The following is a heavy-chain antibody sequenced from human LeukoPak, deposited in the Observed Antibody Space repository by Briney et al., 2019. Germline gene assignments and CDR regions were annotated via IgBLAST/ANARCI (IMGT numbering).Heavy chain of an antibody. Sequence: SETLSLTCTVSGGSISSYYWSWIRQPPGKGLEWIGYIYYSGSTNYNPSLKSRVTISVDTSKNQFSLKLNSVTAADTAVYYCARGSSIAAFFDYWGQGTLVTVSS. V-gene: IGHV4-59*01. D-gene: IGHD6-6*01. CDR1: GGSISSYY. CDR3: ARGSSIAAFFDY. CDR2: IYYSGST. J-gene: IGHJ4*02.